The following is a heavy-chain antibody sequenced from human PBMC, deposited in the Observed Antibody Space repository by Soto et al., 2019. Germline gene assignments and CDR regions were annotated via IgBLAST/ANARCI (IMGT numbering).Heavy chain of an antibody. Sequence: PSETLSLPCAVYAGSFSGFYWSWIRQPPGKGLEWIGEIHHSGSRTYNPSHKGRVTISLGTSKNQLSLWLSAVTAADTAVYYCARGKRRAYCGGDCPREMEIWSQGTTVTVSS. CDR3: ARGKRRAYCGGDCPREMEI. V-gene: IGHV4-34*01. J-gene: IGHJ6*02. D-gene: IGHD2-21*02. CDR2: IHHSGSR. CDR1: AGSFSGFY.